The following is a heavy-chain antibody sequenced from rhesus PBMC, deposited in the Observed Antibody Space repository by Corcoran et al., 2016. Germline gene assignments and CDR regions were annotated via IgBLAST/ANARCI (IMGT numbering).Heavy chain of an antibody. V-gene: IGHV2S1*01. CDR1: GFSLHNSGMG. J-gene: IGHJ5-1*01. CDR3: VRRITGTTARFDV. Sequence: VTLKESGPSPGKPNPNPPPTRPFPGFSLHNSGMGWGRNRQPPGKALEWLANIYWDTDKYYSTSLKSRLTISKDTSKDQVVLTMTNMDPVDTATYYCVRRITGTTARFDVWGAGVLVTVSS. D-gene: IGHD1-7*02. CDR2: IYWDTDK.